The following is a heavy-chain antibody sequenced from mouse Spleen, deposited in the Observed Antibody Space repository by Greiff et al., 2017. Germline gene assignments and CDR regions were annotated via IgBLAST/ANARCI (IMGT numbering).Heavy chain of an antibody. Sequence: EVQLQESGPGMVKPSQSLSLTCTVTGYSITSGYDWHWIRHFPGNKLEWMGYISYSGSTNYNPSLKSRISITHDTSKNHFFLKLNSVTTEDTATYYCASAPYEGAMDYWGQGTSVTVSS. V-gene: IGHV3-1*01. CDR2: ISYSGST. D-gene: IGHD2-3*01. J-gene: IGHJ4*01. CDR1: GYSITSGYD. CDR3: ASAPYEGAMDY.